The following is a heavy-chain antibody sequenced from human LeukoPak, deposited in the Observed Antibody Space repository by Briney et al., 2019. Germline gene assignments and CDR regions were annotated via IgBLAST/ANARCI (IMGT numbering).Heavy chain of an antibody. D-gene: IGHD3-3*01. CDR1: GGSISSYY. Sequence: PSETLSLTCTVSGGSISSYYWSWIRQPPGKGLEWIGYIYYSGSTNYNPSLKSRVTISVDTSKNQFSLKLSSVTAADTAVYYCASTNNYDFWSGYYYWGQGTLVTVSS. J-gene: IGHJ4*02. V-gene: IGHV4-59*01. CDR2: IYYSGST. CDR3: ASTNNYDFWSGYYY.